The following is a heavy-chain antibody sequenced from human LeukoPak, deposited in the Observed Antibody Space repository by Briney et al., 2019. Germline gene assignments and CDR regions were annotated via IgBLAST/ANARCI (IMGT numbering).Heavy chain of an antibody. CDR3: ARRVRLLWFGRSIDYFDY. CDR1: GGSISSSSYY. CDR2: IYYSGST. J-gene: IGHJ4*02. D-gene: IGHD3-10*01. V-gene: IGHV4-39*01. Sequence: SETLSLTCTVSGGSISSSSYYWGWIRQPPGKGLEWIGSIYYSGSTYYNPSLKNRVTISVDTSKNQFSLKLSSVTAADTAVYYCARRVRLLWFGRSIDYFDYWGQGTLVTVSS.